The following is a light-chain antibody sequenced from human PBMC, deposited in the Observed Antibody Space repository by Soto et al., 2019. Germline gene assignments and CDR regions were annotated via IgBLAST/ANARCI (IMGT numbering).Light chain of an antibody. CDR1: QSISRY. CDR3: QQSFNRPWT. CDR2: AAS. V-gene: IGKV1-39*01. J-gene: IGKJ1*01. Sequence: DIQMTQSPSSLSASVRGRVSITCRASQSISRYLHWYQQKPGEAPKVLIYAASSLQSGVPSRFSGSGSGTDFTLTISSLHPEDFATYYCQQSFNRPWTFGQGTKVDIK.